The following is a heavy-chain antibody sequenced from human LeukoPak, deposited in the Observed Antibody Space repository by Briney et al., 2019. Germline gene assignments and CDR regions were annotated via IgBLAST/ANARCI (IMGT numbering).Heavy chain of an antibody. Sequence: ASVKVSCKASGYTFTVYYMHWVRQAPGQGLEWMGWINPNGGGTNYAQKFQGRVTMTRDTSISTAYMELSRLRSDDTAVYYCARGVQLERPFDYWGQGTLVTVSS. CDR1: GYTFTVYY. CDR3: ARGVQLERPFDY. CDR2: INPNGGGT. D-gene: IGHD1-1*01. V-gene: IGHV1-2*02. J-gene: IGHJ4*02.